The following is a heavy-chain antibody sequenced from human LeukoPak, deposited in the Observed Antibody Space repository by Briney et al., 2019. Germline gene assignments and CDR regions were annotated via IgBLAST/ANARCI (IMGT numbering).Heavy chain of an antibody. J-gene: IGHJ4*02. CDR2: FVRGST. CDR3: TRAAPHGTSWYGKNDY. Sequence: GGSLRLSCAASGFTLSSYPMNWVRQAPGKGLEWVSTFVRGSTYYADTVQGRFTISTDSSKNTLYLQMNSLRADDTALYFCTRAAPHGTSWYGKNDYWGQGTLVAVSS. CDR1: GFTLSSYP. V-gene: IGHV3-23*01. D-gene: IGHD6-13*01.